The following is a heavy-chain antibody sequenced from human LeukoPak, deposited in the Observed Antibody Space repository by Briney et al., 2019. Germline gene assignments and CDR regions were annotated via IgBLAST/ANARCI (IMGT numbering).Heavy chain of an antibody. Sequence: PGRSLRLSCAASGFTFSNHWMSWVRQAPGNGLEWVANINQGGSETYYADSVKGRFTISRDNAKSALHLELNSLRVEDTALYYCATEDCTDKGDFDLWGRGTLVTVSS. CDR2: INQGGSET. CDR1: GFTFSNHW. J-gene: IGHJ2*01. CDR3: ATEDCTDKGDFDL. D-gene: IGHD2/OR15-2a*01. V-gene: IGHV3-7*01.